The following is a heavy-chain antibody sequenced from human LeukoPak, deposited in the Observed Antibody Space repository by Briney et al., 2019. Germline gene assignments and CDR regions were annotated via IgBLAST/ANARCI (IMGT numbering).Heavy chain of an antibody. J-gene: IGHJ4*02. CDR2: LSSSGGST. CDR3: ATDLVVVLPAAYDN. CDR1: GFIFSNYV. Sequence: GGSLRLSCSASGFIFSNYVMSWVRQSPGKGLEWVSTLSSSGGSTYHADSVKGRFAISRDNSKNTLYLQMNSLRAEDTAVYYCATDLVVVLPAAYDNWGQGALSPSP. V-gene: IGHV3-23*01. D-gene: IGHD2-2*01.